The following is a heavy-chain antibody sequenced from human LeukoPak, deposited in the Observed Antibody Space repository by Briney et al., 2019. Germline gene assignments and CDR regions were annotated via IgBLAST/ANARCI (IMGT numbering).Heavy chain of an antibody. Sequence: PSETLSLTCTVSGGSISSYYRSWIRQPPGKGLEWIGYIYYSGSTNYNPSLKSRVTISVDTSKNQFSLKLSSVTAADTAVYYCASLRYLGSGEDQEYFQHWGQGTLVTVSS. CDR1: GGSISSYY. V-gene: IGHV4-59*01. CDR2: IYYSGST. D-gene: IGHD6-19*01. J-gene: IGHJ1*01. CDR3: ASLRYLGSGEDQEYFQH.